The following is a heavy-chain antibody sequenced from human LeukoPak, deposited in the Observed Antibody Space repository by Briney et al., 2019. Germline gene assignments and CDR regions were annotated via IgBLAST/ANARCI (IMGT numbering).Heavy chain of an antibody. CDR2: ISGSGGST. V-gene: IGHV3-23*01. D-gene: IGHD2-2*01. CDR1: GFTFSSHW. J-gene: IGHJ4*02. CDR3: AKAPCRTSCFSLDY. Sequence: GGSLRLSCAASGFTFSSHWMSWVRQAPGKGLGWVSAISGSGGSTYYADSVKGRFTISRDNSKNTLYLQMNSLRAEDTAVYYCAKAPCRTSCFSLDYWGQGTLVTVSS.